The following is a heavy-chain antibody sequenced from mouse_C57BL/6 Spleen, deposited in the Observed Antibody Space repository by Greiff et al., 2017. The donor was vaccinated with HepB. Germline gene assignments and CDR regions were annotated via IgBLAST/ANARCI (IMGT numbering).Heavy chain of an antibody. CDR3: ASELRLSYYAMDY. Sequence: VQLQQSGAELAKPGASVKLSCKASGYTFTSYWMHWVKQRPGQGLEWIGYINPSSGYTKYNQKFKDKATLTADKSSSTAYMQLSSLTYEDSAVYYCASELRLSYYAMDYWGQGTSVTVSS. V-gene: IGHV1-7*01. CDR1: GYTFTSYW. CDR2: INPSSGYT. J-gene: IGHJ4*01. D-gene: IGHD3-2*02.